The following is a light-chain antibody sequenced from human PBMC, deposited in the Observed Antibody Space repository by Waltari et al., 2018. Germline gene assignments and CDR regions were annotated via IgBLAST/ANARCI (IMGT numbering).Light chain of an antibody. CDR1: QSVTNY. CDR3: QQRRNWPLT. Sequence: DIVLTQSPAILSLSPGESASLSCRASQSVTNYVAWYQQKPGQAPRLLIYDTSNRSTGIPARCSGSGFGTDFTLTISSLEPEDFAVYYCQQRRNWPLTFGGGTKVEIK. V-gene: IGKV3-11*01. J-gene: IGKJ4*01. CDR2: DTS.